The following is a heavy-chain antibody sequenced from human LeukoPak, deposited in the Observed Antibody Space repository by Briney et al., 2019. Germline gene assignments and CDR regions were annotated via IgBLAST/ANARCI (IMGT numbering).Heavy chain of an antibody. V-gene: IGHV4-4*02. CDR2: IFHSGTT. D-gene: IGHD3-22*01. J-gene: IGHJ6*03. Sequence: SGTLSLTCAVSGGSISSSNWWSWVRQPPGKGLEWIGRIFHSGTTDYKTSLKSRVTMSVDTSKNQFSLKLSSVTAADTAVYYCAREDYYDSSGYYYYYYMDVWGKGTTVTISS. CDR1: GGSISSSNW. CDR3: AREDYYDSSGYYYYYYMDV.